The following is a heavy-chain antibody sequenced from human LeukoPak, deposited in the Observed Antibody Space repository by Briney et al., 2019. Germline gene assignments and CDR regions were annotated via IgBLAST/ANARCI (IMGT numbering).Heavy chain of an antibody. Sequence: SVKVSCKASGGTFSSYAISWVRQAPGQGLEWMGGIIPIFGTANYAQKFQGRVTITADESTSTAYMELSSLRSEDTAVYYCARELYSSSLSHYYYMDVWGKGTTVTVSS. D-gene: IGHD6-13*01. J-gene: IGHJ6*03. CDR3: ARELYSSSLSHYYYMDV. V-gene: IGHV1-69*01. CDR1: GGTFSSYA. CDR2: IIPIFGTA.